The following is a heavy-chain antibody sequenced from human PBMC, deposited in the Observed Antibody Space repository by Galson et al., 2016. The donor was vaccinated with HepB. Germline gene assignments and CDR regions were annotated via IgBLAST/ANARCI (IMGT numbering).Heavy chain of an antibody. CDR2: INSDGSSP. V-gene: IGHV3-74*01. Sequence: SLRLSCAASGFTFSSSWMHWVRQAPGKGLVWVSRINSDGSSPNYADSVKGRFTISRDNAKNTLYLQMNSLGAEDTAVYYCAVYSFPIAAAGPARSLQHWGQGTLVTVSS. CDR3: AVYSFPIAAAGPARSLQH. D-gene: IGHD6-13*01. J-gene: IGHJ1*01. CDR1: GFTFSSSW.